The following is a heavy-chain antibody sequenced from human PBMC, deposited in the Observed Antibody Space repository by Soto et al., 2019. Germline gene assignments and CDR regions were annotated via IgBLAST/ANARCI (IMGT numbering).Heavy chain of an antibody. CDR2: IYYSGST. V-gene: IGHV4-59*01. Sequence: SETLSLTCTVSGGSISSYDWSWIRQPPGKGLEWIGYIYYSGSTNYNPSLKSRVTISVDTSKNQFSLKLSSVTAADTAVYYCAREGRITMVRASSGGFAGMDVWGQGTTVPLSS. CDR3: AREGRITMVRASSGGFAGMDV. CDR1: GGSISSYD. D-gene: IGHD3-10*01. J-gene: IGHJ6*02.